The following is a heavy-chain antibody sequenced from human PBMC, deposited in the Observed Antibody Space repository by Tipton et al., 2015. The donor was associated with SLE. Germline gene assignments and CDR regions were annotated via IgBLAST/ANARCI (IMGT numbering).Heavy chain of an antibody. V-gene: IGHV4-38-2*02. CDR3: ARSVLAYRSGGFDY. CDR1: GFSISSGYY. CDR2: ISYTGST. D-gene: IGHD2-15*01. J-gene: IGHJ4*02. Sequence: TLSLTCTVSGFSISSGYYWGWIRQSPGKGLEWIGSISYTGSTFYSPSLKSRVTISLDTSKNPFSLRLFSVTAADTAVYYCARSVLAYRSGGFDYWGQGTLVTVSS.